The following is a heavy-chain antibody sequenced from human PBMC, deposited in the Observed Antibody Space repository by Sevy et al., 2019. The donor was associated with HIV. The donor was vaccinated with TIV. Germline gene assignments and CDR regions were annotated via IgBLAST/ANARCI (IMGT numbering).Heavy chain of an antibody. CDR2: ISGSGGDT. CDR1: GFTFRTYA. V-gene: IGHV3-23*01. D-gene: IGHD3-22*01. CDR3: AKDAYYYDGSGYSMSQWYYGMDV. J-gene: IGHJ6*02. Sequence: GGSLRLSCAASGFTFRTYAMSWVRQAPGKGLEWVSAISGSGGDTYYADSVKGRFTFSRANSKNTLYLQMSSLRAEDTAVYYCAKDAYYYDGSGYSMSQWYYGMDVWGQGTTVTVSS.